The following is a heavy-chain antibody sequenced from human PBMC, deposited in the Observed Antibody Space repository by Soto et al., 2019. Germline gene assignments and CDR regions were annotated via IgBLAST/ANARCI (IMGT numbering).Heavy chain of an antibody. Sequence: ASVKVSCKASGYTFTGYAMHWVRQAPGQRLEWMGGIIAVYGKAKYAQKFQGRVTITRDTSTSTAYMELSSLRSEDTAVYYCARIIVPAANQLYYYYGMDVWGQGTTVTVSS. CDR2: IIAVYGKA. J-gene: IGHJ6*02. CDR3: ARIIVPAANQLYYYYGMDV. CDR1: GYTFTGYA. D-gene: IGHD2-2*01. V-gene: IGHV1-3*01.